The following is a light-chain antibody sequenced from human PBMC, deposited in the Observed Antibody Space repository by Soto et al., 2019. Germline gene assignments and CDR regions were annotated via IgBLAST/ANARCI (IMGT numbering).Light chain of an antibody. Sequence: DIEMTHSPATLSASPCERATLSFSASQSVATNLAWYQQKPGQAPRLLIYGASTRATGIPARFSGSGSGTEFTLTISSLQSVDFAVYSCQQYNNWPWTFGQGTKVDIK. J-gene: IGKJ1*01. CDR1: QSVATN. CDR3: QQYNNWPWT. CDR2: GAS. V-gene: IGKV3-15*01.